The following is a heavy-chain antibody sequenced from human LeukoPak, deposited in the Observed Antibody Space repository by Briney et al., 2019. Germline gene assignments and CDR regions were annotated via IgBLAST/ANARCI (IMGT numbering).Heavy chain of an antibody. Sequence: GGSLRLSCAASGFSVSSNSMSWVRQAPGKGLEWVSVISGSGGSTYYADSVKGRFTISRDNSKNTLYLQMNSLRAEDTAVYYCASQPSAVAGNYWGQGTLVTVSS. J-gene: IGHJ4*02. CDR2: ISGSGGST. D-gene: IGHD6-19*01. CDR1: GFSVSSNS. CDR3: ASQPSAVAGNY. V-gene: IGHV3-23*01.